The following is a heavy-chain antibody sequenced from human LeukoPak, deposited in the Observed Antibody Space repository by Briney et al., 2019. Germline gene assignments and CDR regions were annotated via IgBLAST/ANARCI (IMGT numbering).Heavy chain of an antibody. D-gene: IGHD2-2*01. CDR1: GGSISSYY. J-gene: IGHJ6*03. V-gene: IGHV4-59*08. Sequence: SETPSLTCTVSGGSISSYYWSGIRQPPGKGLEWIGYIYYSGSTNYNPSLKSRVTISVDTSKNQFSLKLSSVTAADTAVYYCARTTWDIVVVPAATDIYYMDVWGKGTTVTVSS. CDR2: IYYSGST. CDR3: ARTTWDIVVVPAATDIYYMDV.